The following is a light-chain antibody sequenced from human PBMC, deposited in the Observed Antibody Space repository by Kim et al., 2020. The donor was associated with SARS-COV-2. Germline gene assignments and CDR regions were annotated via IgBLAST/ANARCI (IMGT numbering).Light chain of an antibody. CDR2: DNG. CDR3: ATWDSSRSVGV. V-gene: IGLV1-51*01. CDR1: RFNIGNNY. Sequence: GQKVTISCSGNRFNIGNNYVSWYQQCPRTAPKLLIYDNGRRPPGTPDGFSGSKSGASATLDITGLQTGDEADYYCATWDSSRSVGVFGGGTKLTVL. J-gene: IGLJ3*02.